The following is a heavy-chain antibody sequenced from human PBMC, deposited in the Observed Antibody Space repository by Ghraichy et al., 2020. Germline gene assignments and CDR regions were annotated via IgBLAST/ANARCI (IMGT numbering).Heavy chain of an antibody. CDR3: AKDPGAYYDPGWYFDL. CDR2: ISGSGDST. CDR1: GFTLRSYA. V-gene: IGHV3-23*01. D-gene: IGHD3-22*01. Sequence: GESLNISCAASGFTLRSYAMSWVRQAPGKGLEWVSGISGSGDSTHYADSVKGRFTISRDNSKNTLYLQMNSLRVEDTAVYYCAKDPGAYYDPGWYFDLWGRGTLVTVSS. J-gene: IGHJ2*01.